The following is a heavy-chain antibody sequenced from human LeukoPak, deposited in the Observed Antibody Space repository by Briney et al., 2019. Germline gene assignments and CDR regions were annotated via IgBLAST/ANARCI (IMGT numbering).Heavy chain of an antibody. J-gene: IGHJ5*02. CDR3: ATDVPRITGTPPAFTA. Sequence: ASVKVSCKASGYTFTGYYMHWVRQAPGKGLEWMGGFDPEDGETIYAQKFQGRVTMTEDTSTDTAYMELSSLRSEDTAVYYCATDVPRITGTPPAFTAWGQGTLVTVSS. CDR1: GYTFTGYY. CDR2: FDPEDGET. V-gene: IGHV1-24*01. D-gene: IGHD1-20*01.